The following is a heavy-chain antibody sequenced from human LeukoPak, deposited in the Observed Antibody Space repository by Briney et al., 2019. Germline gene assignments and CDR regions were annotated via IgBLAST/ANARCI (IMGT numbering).Heavy chain of an antibody. V-gene: IGHV1-18*04. J-gene: IGHJ4*02. D-gene: IGHD2-2*01. CDR1: GYTFTSYG. CDR3: ASGQPPNALGDY. CDR2: ISAYNGNT. Sequence: ASVKVSCKASGYTFTSYGISWVRHAPGQGLEWMGWISAYNGNTNYAQKLQGRVTITTDTYTSTAYLELRSLRSDDTAVYYFASGQPPNALGDYWGQGTLVTVSS.